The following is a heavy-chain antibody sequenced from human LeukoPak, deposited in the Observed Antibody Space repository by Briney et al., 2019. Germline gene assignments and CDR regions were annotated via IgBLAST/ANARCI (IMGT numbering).Heavy chain of an antibody. Sequence: GGSLRLSCAASGFTFSSYSMNWVRQAPGKGLEWVSVSYSGGSSYYADSVKGRFTISRDNSKNTLYLQMNSLRAEDTAVYYCAKVGQVLRYFDWSNYFDYWGQGTLVTVSS. J-gene: IGHJ4*02. V-gene: IGHV3-23*03. CDR3: AKVGQVLRYFDWSNYFDY. D-gene: IGHD3-9*01. CDR1: GFTFSSYS. CDR2: SYSGGSS.